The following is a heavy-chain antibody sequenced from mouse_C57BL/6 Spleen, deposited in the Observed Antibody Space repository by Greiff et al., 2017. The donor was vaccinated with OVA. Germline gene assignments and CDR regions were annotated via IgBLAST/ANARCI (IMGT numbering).Heavy chain of an antibody. Sequence: EVKLVESGGGLVKPGGSLKLSCAASGFTFSDYGMHWVRQAPEKGLEWVAYISSGSSTIYYADTVKGRFTISRDNAKNTLFLQMTSLRSEDTAMYYCAREGLGLPYYWGQGTTLTVSS. V-gene: IGHV5-17*01. CDR2: ISSGSSTI. CDR3: AREGLGLPYY. D-gene: IGHD3-1*01. CDR1: GFTFSDYG. J-gene: IGHJ2*01.